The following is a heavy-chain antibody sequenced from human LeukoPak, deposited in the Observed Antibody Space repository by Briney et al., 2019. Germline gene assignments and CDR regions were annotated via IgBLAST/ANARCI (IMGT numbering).Heavy chain of an antibody. CDR1: GFIFSDYY. J-gene: IGHJ4*02. V-gene: IGHV3-11*01. CDR2: ISNKGSSSTT. D-gene: IGHD6-13*01. Sequence: XGSVXXXCXASGFIFSDYYMXXVRQAPGKGXXWGSYISNKGSSSTTYYADSVKGRFTISRDDAQNSLYLQMNSLRADDTAVYYCAKDILAAGLFFDYWGQGTLVTVSS. CDR3: AKDILAAGLFFDY.